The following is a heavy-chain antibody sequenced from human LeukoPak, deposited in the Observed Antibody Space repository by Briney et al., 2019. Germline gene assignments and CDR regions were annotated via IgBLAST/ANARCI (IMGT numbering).Heavy chain of an antibody. CDR1: GFTFSSYA. V-gene: IGHV3-23*01. Sequence: GGSLRLSCAASGFTFSSYAMSWVRQAPGKGLEWVSATSGSGGSTYYADSVKGRFTISRDNSKNTLYLQMNSLRAEDTAVYHCAKAWYYYGSGRPEYYFDYWGQGTLVTVSS. D-gene: IGHD3-10*01. J-gene: IGHJ4*02. CDR2: TSGSGGST. CDR3: AKAWYYYGSGRPEYYFDY.